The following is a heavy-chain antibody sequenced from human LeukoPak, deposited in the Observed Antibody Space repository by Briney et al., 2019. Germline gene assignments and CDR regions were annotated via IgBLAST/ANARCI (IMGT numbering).Heavy chain of an antibody. J-gene: IGHJ5*02. CDR1: GGSFSGYY. CDR2: INHSGST. Sequence: SETLSLTCAVYGGSFSGYYWSWIRQPPGKGLEWIGEINHSGSTNYNPSLKSRVTISVDTSKNQFSLKLSSVTAADTAVYYCARGRPVQWHNWFDPWGQGTLVTVSS. V-gene: IGHV4-34*01. D-gene: IGHD6-19*01. CDR3: ARGRPVQWHNWFDP.